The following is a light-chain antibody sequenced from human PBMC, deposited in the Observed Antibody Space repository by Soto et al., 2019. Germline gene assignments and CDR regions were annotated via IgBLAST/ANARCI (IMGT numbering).Light chain of an antibody. CDR2: GAS. CDR1: QRVNNY. Sequence: ETVMTHSPVTLSVSPGYTSTLSCRASQRVNNYLAWYQQKPGQAPRLLIYGASTRATGIPARFSGSGSGTEFTLTISSLQSEDFAVYYCQQYNNWPPVTFGQGTKVDIK. CDR3: QQYNNWPPVT. V-gene: IGKV3-15*01. J-gene: IGKJ1*01.